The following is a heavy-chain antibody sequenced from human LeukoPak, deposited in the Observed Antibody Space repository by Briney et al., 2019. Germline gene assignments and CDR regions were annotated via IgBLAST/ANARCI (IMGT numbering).Heavy chain of an antibody. CDR3: ARSVPYGTTWYGRSDC. V-gene: IGHV3-7*03. J-gene: IGHJ4*02. CDR1: GFPIYSYW. Sequence: GGSLRLSYTASGFPIYSYWMTWVRQTPGKGLEWVANIRHDGSTKYYVDSVKGRFTISRDNAMNSLYLQMDSLRVEDTAIYYCARSVPYGTTWYGRSDCWGQGTQVTVSS. CDR2: IRHDGSTK. D-gene: IGHD6-13*01.